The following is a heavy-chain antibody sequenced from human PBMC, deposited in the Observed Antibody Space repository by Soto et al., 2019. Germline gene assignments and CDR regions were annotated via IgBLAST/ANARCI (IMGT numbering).Heavy chain of an antibody. CDR3: AGWDYYGSALPSIGAFDI. Sequence: SETLSLTCTVSGGSVSSGRYYWSWIRQPPGKGLEWIGYFYYSGSTNYNPSLKSRVTISEDTSKNQFSLKLSSVTAADTAVYYCAGWDYYGSALPSIGAFDIWGQGIMVTVS. CDR1: GGSVSSGRYY. V-gene: IGHV4-61*01. D-gene: IGHD3-22*01. J-gene: IGHJ3*02. CDR2: FYYSGST.